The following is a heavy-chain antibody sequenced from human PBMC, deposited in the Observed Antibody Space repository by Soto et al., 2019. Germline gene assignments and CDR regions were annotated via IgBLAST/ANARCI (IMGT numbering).Heavy chain of an antibody. Sequence: QVQLQESGPGLVKPSQTLSLTCTVSGGSISSGGYYWSWIRQHPGKGLEWIGYIYYSGSTYFNPSLKSRVTISVDTSKTQFSLKLSSVTAADTAVYYCARAPEYCTSATCNWFDPWGQGTLVTVSS. CDR1: GGSISSGGYY. CDR3: ARAPEYCTSATCNWFDP. J-gene: IGHJ5*02. CDR2: IYYSGST. D-gene: IGHD2-2*01. V-gene: IGHV4-31*03.